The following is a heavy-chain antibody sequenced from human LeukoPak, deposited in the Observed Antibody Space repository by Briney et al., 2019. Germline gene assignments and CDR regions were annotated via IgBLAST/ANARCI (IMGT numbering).Heavy chain of an antibody. D-gene: IGHD1-26*01. CDR1: RFTFSTYS. J-gene: IGHJ3*02. CDR3: ATGGLDACDI. Sequence: PGGSLRLSCAASRFTFSTYSMNWVRQAPWKGLVWVSGINSDGRSTIYADSVKGRFTISRDNAKNTVYLQMNSLRAEDTAVYYCATGGLDACDIWGQGIMVTVSS. V-gene: IGHV3-74*01. CDR2: INSDGRST.